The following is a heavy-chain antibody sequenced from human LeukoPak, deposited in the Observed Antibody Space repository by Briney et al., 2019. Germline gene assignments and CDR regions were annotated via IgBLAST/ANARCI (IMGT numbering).Heavy chain of an antibody. CDR3: ARDGPGNQLLWYFDY. Sequence: ASVKVSCKTSGYTFTNSDINWVRQAPGQGLEWMGIINPSGGNTSYAQKFQGRVTMTRDTSTSTVYMELSSLRSEDTAVYYCARDGPGNQLLWYFDYWGQGTLVTVSS. CDR2: INPSGGNT. D-gene: IGHD2-2*01. V-gene: IGHV1-46*01. J-gene: IGHJ4*02. CDR1: GYTFTNSD.